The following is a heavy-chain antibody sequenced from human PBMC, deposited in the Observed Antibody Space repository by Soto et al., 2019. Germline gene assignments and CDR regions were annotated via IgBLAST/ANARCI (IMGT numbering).Heavy chain of an antibody. Sequence: QVQLVQSGAEVKKPGSSVKVSCKASGGTSSSYTISWVRQAPGQGLEWMGRIIPILGIANYAQKFQGRVTITADKSTSTAYMELSSLRSEDTAVYYCARLLVLDYYYGMDVWGQGTTVTVSS. J-gene: IGHJ6*02. D-gene: IGHD6-13*01. CDR3: ARLLVLDYYYGMDV. CDR2: IIPILGIA. V-gene: IGHV1-69*02. CDR1: GGTSSSYT.